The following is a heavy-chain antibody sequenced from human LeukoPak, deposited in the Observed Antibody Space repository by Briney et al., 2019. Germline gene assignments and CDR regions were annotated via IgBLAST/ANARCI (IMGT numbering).Heavy chain of an antibody. Sequence: GGSLRLSCAASGFTFSSYWMSWVRQAPGKGLEWVGRIKSKTDGGTTDYAAPVKGRFTISRDDSKNTLYLQMNSLKTEDTAVYYCTTDLSPITMVRGVNWFDPWGQGTLVTVSS. CDR3: TTDLSPITMVRGVNWFDP. D-gene: IGHD3-10*01. CDR1: GFTFSSYW. CDR2: IKSKTDGGTT. V-gene: IGHV3-15*01. J-gene: IGHJ5*02.